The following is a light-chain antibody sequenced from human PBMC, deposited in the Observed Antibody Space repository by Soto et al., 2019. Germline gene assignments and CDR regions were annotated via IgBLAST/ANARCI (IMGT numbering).Light chain of an antibody. J-gene: IGKJ1*01. CDR1: QRISSW. CDR3: QQYNSYSWT. Sequence: DIQMTQSPSTLSASVGDRVTITCRASQRISSWLAWYQQKPGKAPTLLIYNASSLESGVPSRFSGSGSGTEFTLTISSLQPDDVATYYCQQYNSYSWTFGQGTKVEIK. V-gene: IGKV1-5*01. CDR2: NAS.